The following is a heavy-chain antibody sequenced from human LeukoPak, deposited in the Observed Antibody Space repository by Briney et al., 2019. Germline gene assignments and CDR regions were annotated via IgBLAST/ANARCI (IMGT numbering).Heavy chain of an antibody. CDR3: VRDGDAYNFDW. CDR2: IKGDGTYK. D-gene: IGHD5-24*01. Sequence: GGSLRLSRAASGFTFSPFWMHWVRQAPGKGLEWVSRIKGDGTYKNYADSVRGRFTISRDNTRNTLSLQMNSLRAEDTAVYFCVRDGDAYNFDWWGQGALVTVSS. V-gene: IGHV3-74*01. J-gene: IGHJ4*02. CDR1: GFTFSPFW.